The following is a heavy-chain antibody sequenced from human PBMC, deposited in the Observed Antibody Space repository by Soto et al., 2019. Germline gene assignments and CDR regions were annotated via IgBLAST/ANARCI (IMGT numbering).Heavy chain of an antibody. J-gene: IGHJ6*02. D-gene: IGHD3-16*02. V-gene: IGHV4-39*02. CDR2: IYYSGNT. Sequence: ETLSLTCTVSGVSISGGTYFWGWIRQPPGKGLEWIGSIYYSGNTYYNPSLKSRVTISVDTSKNHFSLKLSSVTAADTAVYYCARQLFTYDYVWGSYHPPYYYYIMDVWGQGTTVTVSS. CDR3: ARQLFTYDYVWGSYHPPYYYYIMDV. CDR1: GVSISGGTYF.